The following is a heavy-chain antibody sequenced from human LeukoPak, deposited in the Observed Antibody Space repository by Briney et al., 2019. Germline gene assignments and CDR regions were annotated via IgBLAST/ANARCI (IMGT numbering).Heavy chain of an antibody. V-gene: IGHV3-23*01. CDR1: GFTFSSYA. D-gene: IGHD2-2*01. CDR2: ISGSGSST. CDR3: AKDSGTVPAAIFDY. J-gene: IGHJ4*02. Sequence: GGSLRLSCAASGFTFSSYAMSWVRRAPGKGLEWVSAISGSGSSTYYADSVKGRFTISRDNSKNTLYLQMNSLRAEDTAVYYCAKDSGTVPAAIFDYWGQGTLVTVSS.